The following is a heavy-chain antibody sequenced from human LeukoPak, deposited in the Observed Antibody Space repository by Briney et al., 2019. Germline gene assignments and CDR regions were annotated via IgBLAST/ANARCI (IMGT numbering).Heavy chain of an antibody. D-gene: IGHD3-10*01. CDR2: ISYDGSNK. V-gene: IGHV3-30-3*01. CDR3: AREGSGRSLDY. J-gene: IGHJ4*02. Sequence: GSLLLSCAASGFTFSSYAMHWVRQAPGKGLEWVAVISYDGSNKYYADSVKGRFTISRDNSKNTLYLQMNSLRAEDTAVYYCAREGSGRSLDYWGQGTLVTVSS. CDR1: GFTFSSYA.